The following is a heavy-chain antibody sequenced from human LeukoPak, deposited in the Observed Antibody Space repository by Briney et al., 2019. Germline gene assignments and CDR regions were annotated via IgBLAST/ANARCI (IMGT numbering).Heavy chain of an antibody. V-gene: IGHV4-59*06. CDR3: ASSGDYGYAFDI. Sequence: SETLSLTCAVFGGSFSGYFWSWTRQPPGKGLEWIGYIYYSGSTYYNPSLKSRVTISVDTSKNQFSLKLSSVTAADTAVYYCASSGDYGYAFDIWGQGTMVTVSS. CDR2: IYYSGST. D-gene: IGHD4-17*01. CDR1: GGSFSGYF. J-gene: IGHJ3*02.